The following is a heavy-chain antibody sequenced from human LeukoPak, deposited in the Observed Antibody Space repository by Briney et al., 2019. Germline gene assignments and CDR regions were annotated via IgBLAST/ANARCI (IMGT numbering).Heavy chain of an antibody. CDR3: TTDFYCSSTSCRDY. D-gene: IGHD2-2*01. Sequence: PARSLRLSCAASGFAFSNAWMSWVRQARGQRLEWVGRIKSKTDGGTTDYAPPVKGRFTISRDDSKNTLYLQMNSLKTEDTAVYYCTTDFYCSSTSCRDYWGQGTLVTVSS. V-gene: IGHV3-15*01. CDR2: IKSKTDGGTT. CDR1: GFAFSNAW. J-gene: IGHJ4*02.